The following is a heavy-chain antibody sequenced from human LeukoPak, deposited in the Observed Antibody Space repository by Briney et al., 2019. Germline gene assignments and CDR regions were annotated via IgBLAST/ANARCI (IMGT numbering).Heavy chain of an antibody. D-gene: IGHD3-3*01. J-gene: IGHJ6*02. CDR3: ARNLWSGYGRLDV. CDR2: INSDGSST. V-gene: IGHV3-74*01. Sequence: PGGSLRLSCAASGFTFSSHWMHWVRQAPGKGLVWVSRINSDGSSTSYADSVEGRFTISRDNAKNTLYVQMNSLRADDTAVYYCARNLWSGYGRLDVWGQGTTVTVSS. CDR1: GFTFSSHW.